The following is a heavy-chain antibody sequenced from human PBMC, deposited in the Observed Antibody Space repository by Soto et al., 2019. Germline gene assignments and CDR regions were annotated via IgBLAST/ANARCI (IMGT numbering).Heavy chain of an antibody. CDR2: IKQDGSEK. V-gene: IGHV3-7*05. CDR3: ARDALFLEWLLYYGMDV. J-gene: IGHJ6*02. D-gene: IGHD3-3*01. Sequence: GGSLRLSCAASGFTFSSYWMSWVRQAPGKGLEWVANIKQDGSEKYYVDSVKGRFTISRDNAKNSLYLQMNSLRAEDTAVYYCARDALFLEWLLYYGMDVWGQGTTVTVSS. CDR1: GFTFSSYW.